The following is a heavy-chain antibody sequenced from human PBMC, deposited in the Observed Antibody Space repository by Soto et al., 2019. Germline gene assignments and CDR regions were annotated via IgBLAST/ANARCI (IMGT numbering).Heavy chain of an antibody. CDR3: ASRNYYESSGYYYWYYFDF. CDR1: GFTFSNYA. V-gene: IGHV3-23*01. CDR2: ISGSGGST. Sequence: EVQLLESGGGFVQPGGSLRLSCAASGFTFSNYAMSWVRQAPGKGLEWVSAISGSGGSTYYADSVKGRFTISRDNSKNPLYLQMISLGAEDTAVYYCASRNYYESSGYYYWYYFDFWGRGTLVTVSS. D-gene: IGHD3-22*01. J-gene: IGHJ4*02.